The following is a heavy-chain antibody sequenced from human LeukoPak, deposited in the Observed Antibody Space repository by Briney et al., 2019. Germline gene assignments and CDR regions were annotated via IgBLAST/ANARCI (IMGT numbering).Heavy chain of an antibody. Sequence: GASVKVSCKASGYTFTSYGISWVRQAPGQGLEWMGWISAYNGNTNYAQKPKGRVTMTTDTSTSTAYMELRSLRSDDTAVYYCARDGLGSGYDYVDPSDDYWGQGTLVTVSS. CDR3: ARDGLGSGYDYVDPSDDY. V-gene: IGHV1-18*01. CDR1: GYTFTSYG. J-gene: IGHJ4*02. CDR2: ISAYNGNT. D-gene: IGHD5-12*01.